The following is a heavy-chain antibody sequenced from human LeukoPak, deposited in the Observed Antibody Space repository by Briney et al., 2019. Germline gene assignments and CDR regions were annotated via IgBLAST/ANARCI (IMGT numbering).Heavy chain of an antibody. Sequence: PSETLSLTCAVSGGSIRNSSFYWGWVRQAPGKGLEWVSSISSSSVYIFHADSVKGRFTISRDNAKNSVYLQMNSLRAEDTAVYYCARDNARVMITSYCDYWGQGTLVTVSS. D-gene: IGHD3-16*01. J-gene: IGHJ4*02. CDR1: GGSIRNSSFY. CDR2: ISSSSVYI. V-gene: IGHV3-21*01. CDR3: ARDNARVMITSYCDY.